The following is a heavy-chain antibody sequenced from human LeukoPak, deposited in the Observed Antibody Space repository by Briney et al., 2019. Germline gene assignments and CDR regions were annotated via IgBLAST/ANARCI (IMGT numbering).Heavy chain of an antibody. Sequence: PGGSLRLSCAASGFTFSSYAMSWVRQAPGKGLEWVSAISGSGGSTYYADSVKGRFTISRDNSKNTLYLQMNSLRAEDTAVYYCARHPTDRIMIFGVANYYMDVWGKGTTVTVSS. CDR2: ISGSGGST. J-gene: IGHJ6*03. D-gene: IGHD3-3*01. V-gene: IGHV3-23*01. CDR3: ARHPTDRIMIFGVANYYMDV. CDR1: GFTFSSYA.